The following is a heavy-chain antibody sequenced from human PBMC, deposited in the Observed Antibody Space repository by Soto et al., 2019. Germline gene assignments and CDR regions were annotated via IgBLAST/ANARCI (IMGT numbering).Heavy chain of an antibody. Sequence: GWSLRLSCAASGFSFSDYYMSWFRQASGPGMEWVSSISGSGGSTYYADSVKGRFTISRDNSKNTLYLQMNSLRAEDTAVYYCSTVKTLTYLDYCRQAALLSVSA. D-gene: IGHD3-16*01. CDR2: ISGSGGST. V-gene: IGHV3-23*01. CDR3: STVKTLTYLDY. J-gene: IGHJ4*02. CDR1: GFSFSDYY.